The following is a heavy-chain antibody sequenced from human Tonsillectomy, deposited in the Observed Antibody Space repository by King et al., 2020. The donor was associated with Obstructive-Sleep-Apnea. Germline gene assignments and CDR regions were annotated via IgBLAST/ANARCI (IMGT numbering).Heavy chain of an antibody. CDR1: GGSISSYY. CDR3: ARVSGYSYGYDY. J-gene: IGHJ4*02. V-gene: IGHV4-59*08. CDR2: IYYSGSP. Sequence: QLQESGPGLVKPSETLSLTCTVSGGSISSYYWSWIRQPPGKGLEWIGYIYYSGSPSYNPSLKSRVTISIDTSKNQFSLKLSSVTAADTAVYYCARVSGYSYGYDYWGQGTLVTVSS. D-gene: IGHD5-18*01.